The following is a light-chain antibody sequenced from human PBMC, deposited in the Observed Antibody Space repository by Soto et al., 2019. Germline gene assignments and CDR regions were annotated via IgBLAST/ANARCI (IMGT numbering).Light chain of an antibody. CDR2: EAS. CDR3: QQYNSYSWT. V-gene: IGKV1-5*03. Sequence: DSQMTQSPSSLSASVGDRVTITCRASQGIRDDPGWYQQKPGKAPKLLIYEASSLESGVPSRFGGSGSGTEFTLTISSLQPDDFAIYYCQQYNSYSWTCGQGTKVDIK. CDR1: QGIRDD. J-gene: IGKJ1*01.